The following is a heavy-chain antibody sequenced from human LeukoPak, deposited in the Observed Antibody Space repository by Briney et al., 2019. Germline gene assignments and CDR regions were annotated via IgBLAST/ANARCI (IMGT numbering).Heavy chain of an antibody. CDR1: GGSISSSSYY. Sequence: PSETLSLTCSASGGSISSSSYYWGWIRQPPGKGLEWIGSIYYSGSSYYNPSLKSRVTISVDRSKNQFSLKLSSVTAADTAVYYCARASYCGGDCYSFGMDVWGQGTTVTVSS. CDR2: IYYSGSS. CDR3: ARASYCGGDCYSFGMDV. J-gene: IGHJ6*02. V-gene: IGHV4-39*07. D-gene: IGHD2-21*02.